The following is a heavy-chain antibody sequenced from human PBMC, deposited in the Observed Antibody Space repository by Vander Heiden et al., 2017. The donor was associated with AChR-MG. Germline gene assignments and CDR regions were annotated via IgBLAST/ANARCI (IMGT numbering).Heavy chain of an antibody. CDR1: GFTFVPYW. CDR3: ARAYCGGDCYSYYYYGMDV. V-gene: IGHV3-74*01. D-gene: IGHD2-21*02. J-gene: IGHJ6*02. CDR2: INSDGSST. Sequence: EVQLVESGGGLVQPGGSLRLSGAASGFTFVPYWMHWVRQAPGKGLVWVSRINSDGSSTSYADSVKGRFTISRDNAKNTLYLQMNSLRAEDTAVYYCARAYCGGDCYSYYYYGMDVWGQGTTVTVSS.